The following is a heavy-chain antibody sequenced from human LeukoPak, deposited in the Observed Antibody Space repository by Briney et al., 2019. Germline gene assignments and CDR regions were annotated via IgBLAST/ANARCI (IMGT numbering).Heavy chain of an antibody. D-gene: IGHD1-7*01. V-gene: IGHV3-9*01. CDR3: VKDLRLDLHLDTFHI. CDR2: ISWDSGSR. CDR1: GFTFDDFA. Sequence: GGSLRLSCAASGFTFDDFAMHWVRQPPGKGLQWISSISWDSGSRVYADSVKGRFGISRDNAKSSLYLDMHSLAPEDTASYYCVKDLRLDLHLDTFHIWGQGTMVTVS. J-gene: IGHJ3*02.